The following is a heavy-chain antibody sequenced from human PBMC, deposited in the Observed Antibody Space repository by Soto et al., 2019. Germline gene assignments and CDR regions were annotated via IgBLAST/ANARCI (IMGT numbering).Heavy chain of an antibody. CDR3: AKTLYSSSWYPNWFDP. J-gene: IGHJ5*02. CDR2: ISGSGGST. V-gene: IGHV3-23*01. Sequence: GGSLRLSCAASGFTFSSYAMSWVRQAPGKGLEWVSAISGSGGSTYYADSVKGRFTISRDNSKNTLYLQMNSLRAEDTAVYYCAKTLYSSSWYPNWFDPWGQGTQVTVSS. CDR1: GFTFSSYA. D-gene: IGHD6-13*01.